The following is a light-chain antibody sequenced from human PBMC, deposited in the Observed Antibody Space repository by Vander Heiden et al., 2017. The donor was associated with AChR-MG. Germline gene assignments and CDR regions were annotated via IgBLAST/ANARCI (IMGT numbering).Light chain of an antibody. CDR2: GAS. CDR3: QRYGGSQGYI. Sequence: EIVLTQSPGTLSLSPGERATLSCRASQSDSYNSLVWYQQKPGQAPRLLIYGASSRATGIPDRFSGTGSGTEFTLTVTRMEPEVFAVYYCQRYGGSQGYIYGPGTKLEL. CDR1: QSDSYNS. V-gene: IGKV3-20*01. J-gene: IGKJ2*01.